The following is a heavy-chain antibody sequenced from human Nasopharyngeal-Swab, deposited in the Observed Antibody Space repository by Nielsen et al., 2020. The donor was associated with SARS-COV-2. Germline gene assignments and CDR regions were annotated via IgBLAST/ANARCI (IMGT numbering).Heavy chain of an antibody. CDR1: GFTVSRYG. CDR2: IRPGGDSR. D-gene: IGHD1-1*01. J-gene: IGHJ4*02. V-gene: IGHV3-33*01. Sequence: GGSLRLSCAASGFTVSRYGFHWVRQAPGKGLEWVAVIRPGGDSRIYGDSMKGRFAVSRDNSKNTLYLQIDDLRSEDTAVYYFARDGPNWNLDYWGQGTLVTVSS. CDR3: ARDGPNWNLDY.